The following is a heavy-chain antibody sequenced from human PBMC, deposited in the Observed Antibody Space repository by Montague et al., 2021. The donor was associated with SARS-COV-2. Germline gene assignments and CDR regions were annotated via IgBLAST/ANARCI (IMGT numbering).Heavy chain of an antibody. CDR1: GGSFSTYS. J-gene: IGHJ6*03. CDR2: IHHGGST. Sequence: SETPSLTCAVHGGSFSTYSWNWIRQPPGKGLEWIGEIHHGGSTNYNPSLKSRVTISADTSKNQFSLKLTSVAAADTAVYYCARLGDGVVPSPILGVGSYYTYYYVDVWGKGTTVTVSS. CDR3: ARLGDGVVPSPILGVGSYYTYYYVDV. V-gene: IGHV4-34*01. D-gene: IGHD3-10*01.